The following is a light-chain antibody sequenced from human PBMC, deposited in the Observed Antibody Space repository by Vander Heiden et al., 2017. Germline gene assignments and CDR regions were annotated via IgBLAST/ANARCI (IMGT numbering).Light chain of an antibody. V-gene: IGLV6-57*02. CDR1: SGGSGTNL. CDR2: DDD. Sequence: NLVLTHPHSVSGSPGQTVSRSCTGRSGGSGTNLVQRYQQRPGRDPTHMIYDDDQRPSGVPARVCGSIGSTANAATLTISRLETEDEVEYYCQTYHNDKWVFGGGTTLTVL. J-gene: IGLJ3*02. CDR3: QTYHNDKWV.